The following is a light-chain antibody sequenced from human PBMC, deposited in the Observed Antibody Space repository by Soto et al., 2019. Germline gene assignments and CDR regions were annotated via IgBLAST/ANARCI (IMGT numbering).Light chain of an antibody. Sequence: EIVLTQSPGTLSLSPGERATLSCRASQSVSSSYLAWYQQKPGQAPRLLIYGASSRATGIPDRFSGGGSGTDFTLTISRVEPEDFAVYYCQQYDTSPPLYTFGQGTNLEIK. J-gene: IGKJ2*01. CDR2: GAS. CDR1: QSVSSSY. V-gene: IGKV3-20*01. CDR3: QQYDTSPPLYT.